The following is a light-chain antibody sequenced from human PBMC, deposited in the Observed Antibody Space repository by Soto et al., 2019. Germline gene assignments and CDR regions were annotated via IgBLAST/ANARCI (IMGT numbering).Light chain of an antibody. Sequence: QSALTQPASVSGSPGQSITISCTGTSSDVGNYDLVSWYQQHPGKAPKLMLYEGSKRPSGVSNRFSGSKSGNTASLTISGLQSEDEADYFCCSYAGSSTYVVFGGGTKLTVL. CDR1: SSDVGNYDL. V-gene: IGLV2-23*01. J-gene: IGLJ2*01. CDR2: EGS. CDR3: CSYAGSSTYVV.